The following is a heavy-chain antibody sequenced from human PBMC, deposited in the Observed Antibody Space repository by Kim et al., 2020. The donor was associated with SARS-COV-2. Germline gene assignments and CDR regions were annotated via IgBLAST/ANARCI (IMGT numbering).Heavy chain of an antibody. CDR3: ASGLTPGQY. V-gene: IGHV3-74*01. J-gene: IGHJ4*02. Sequence: GGSTSYAHSVKSQCTSSRDNAENTLDLQMNSLSAENTAVYYCASGLTPGQYWGQGTLVTVSS. CDR2: GGST. D-gene: IGHD2-15*01.